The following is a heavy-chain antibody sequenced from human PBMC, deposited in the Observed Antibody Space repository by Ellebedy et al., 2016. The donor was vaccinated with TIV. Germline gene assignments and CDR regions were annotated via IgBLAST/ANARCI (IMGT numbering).Heavy chain of an antibody. Sequence: ASVKVSCKVSGYTLTELSMHWVRQAPGKGLEWMGGFDPEDGETIYAQKFQGRVTMTTDTSTSTAYMELRSLRSDDTAVYYCARGGDTLSAYENWFDSWGQGTLVTVSS. J-gene: IGHJ5*01. CDR3: ARGGDTLSAYENWFDS. CDR1: GYTLTELS. V-gene: IGHV1-24*01. D-gene: IGHD3-9*01. CDR2: FDPEDGET.